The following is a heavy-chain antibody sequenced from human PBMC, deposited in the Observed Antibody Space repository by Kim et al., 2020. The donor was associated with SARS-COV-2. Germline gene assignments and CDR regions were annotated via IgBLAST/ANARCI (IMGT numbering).Heavy chain of an antibody. V-gene: IGHV3-48*02. CDR2: ISSSSSTI. CDR1: GFTFSSYS. J-gene: IGHJ6*02. CDR3: ARDLGVLRYFGGGYDYYGMDV. Sequence: GGSLRLSCAASGFTFSSYSMNWVRQAPGKGLEWVSYISSSSSTIYYADSVKGRFTISRDNAKNSLYLQMNSLRDEDTAVYYCARDLGVLRYFGGGYDYYGMDVWGQGTTVTVSS. D-gene: IGHD3-9*01.